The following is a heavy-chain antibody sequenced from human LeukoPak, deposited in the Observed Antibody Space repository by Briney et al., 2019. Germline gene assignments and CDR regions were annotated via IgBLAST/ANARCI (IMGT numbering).Heavy chain of an antibody. CDR2: IYHSGST. J-gene: IGHJ4*02. CDR1: GYSISSGYQ. V-gene: IGHV4-38-2*02. D-gene: IGHD6-13*01. CDR3: ARGNSYSSSWYLDY. Sequence: PSETLSLTCSVSGYSISSGYQWGWIRQPPGKGLEWIGNIYHSGSTYYNPSLKSRVTVSIDTSKNQFSLKLSSVSAADTAVYYCARGNSYSSSWYLDYWGQGTLVTVSS.